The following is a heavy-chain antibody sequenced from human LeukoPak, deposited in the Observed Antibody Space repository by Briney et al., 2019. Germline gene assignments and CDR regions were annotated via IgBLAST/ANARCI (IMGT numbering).Heavy chain of an antibody. Sequence: GGSLRLSCAASGFSFSGYVMSWVRQAPGKGLEWVSSLNGDADSTYYTDSVKGRFTISRDNSKNTLFLQMNSLRAEDTAVYYCAKVGGSGWYVDYWGQGTPVTVSS. CDR3: AKVGGSGWYVDY. CDR1: GFSFSGYV. CDR2: LNGDADST. V-gene: IGHV3-23*01. D-gene: IGHD6-19*01. J-gene: IGHJ4*02.